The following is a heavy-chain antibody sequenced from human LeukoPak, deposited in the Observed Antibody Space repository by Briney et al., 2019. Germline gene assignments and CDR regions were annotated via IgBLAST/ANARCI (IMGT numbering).Heavy chain of an antibody. CDR1: GFTFSSYG. Sequence: GGSLRLSCAASGFTFSSYGMHWVRQAPGKGLEWVAVISYDGSNKYYADSVKGRFTISRDNSKNTLYLQMNSLRAEDTAVYYCAKSRPMGYDEGSLWFDPWGQGTLVTVSS. D-gene: IGHD5-12*01. CDR3: AKSRPMGYDEGSLWFDP. CDR2: ISYDGSNK. V-gene: IGHV3-30*18. J-gene: IGHJ5*02.